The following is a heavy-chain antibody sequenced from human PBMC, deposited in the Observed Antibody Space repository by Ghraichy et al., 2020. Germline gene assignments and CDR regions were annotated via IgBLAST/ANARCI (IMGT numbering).Heavy chain of an antibody. D-gene: IGHD3-9*01. J-gene: IGHJ6*02. Sequence: SVKVSCKASGGTFSSYAISWVRQAPGQGLEWMGGIIPIFGTANYAQKFQGRVTITADESTSTAYMELSSLRSEDTAVYYCARDSPALHYDILTGYYTRKGRHGPYYYYGMDVWGQGTTVTVSS. V-gene: IGHV1-69*13. CDR1: GGTFSSYA. CDR3: ARDSPALHYDILTGYYTRKGRHGPYYYYGMDV. CDR2: IIPIFGTA.